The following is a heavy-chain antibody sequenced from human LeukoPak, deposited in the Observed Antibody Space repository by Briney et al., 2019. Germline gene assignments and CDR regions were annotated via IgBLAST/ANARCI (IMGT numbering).Heavy chain of an antibody. CDR1: GGSTRSGRHH. Sequence: PSETLSLTCSVSGGSTRSGRHHWAWVRQPPGKGLEFIGSLDESSRPYYNAPLKSRVTISEDSSGKQFSLNLSSVTAADTAVYYCARDLGGYPFFMDVWGRGTTVIVSS. CDR3: ARDLGGYPFFMDV. V-gene: IGHV4-39*07. D-gene: IGHD2-15*01. J-gene: IGHJ6*03. CDR2: LDESSRP.